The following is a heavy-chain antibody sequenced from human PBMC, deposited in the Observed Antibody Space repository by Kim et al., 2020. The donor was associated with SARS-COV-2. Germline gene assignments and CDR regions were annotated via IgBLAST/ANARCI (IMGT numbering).Heavy chain of an antibody. CDR3: AKAGYSGPFDY. Sequence: GGSLRLSCAASGFTFSSYGMHWVRQAPGKGLEWVAVISYDGSNKYYADSVKGRFTISRDNSKNTLYLQMNSLRAEDTAVYYCAKAGYSGPFDYWGQGTLVTVSS. V-gene: IGHV3-30*18. CDR2: ISYDGSNK. D-gene: IGHD2-15*01. CDR1: GFTFSSYG. J-gene: IGHJ4*02.